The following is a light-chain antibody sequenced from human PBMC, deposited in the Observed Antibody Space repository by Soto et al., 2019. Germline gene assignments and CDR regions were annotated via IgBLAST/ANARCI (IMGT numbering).Light chain of an antibody. CDR2: SNY. CDR3: EAWDDSLNGHYV. V-gene: IGLV1-44*01. Sequence: SVLTQPPSASGTPGQRVTISCSGSSSNIGSNTVNWYQHLPGTAPKLLIYSNYQRPSGVPDRFSGSKSGTSASLVISGLQSEDEADYYCEAWDDSLNGHYVFGTGTKVTVL. J-gene: IGLJ1*01. CDR1: SSNIGSNT.